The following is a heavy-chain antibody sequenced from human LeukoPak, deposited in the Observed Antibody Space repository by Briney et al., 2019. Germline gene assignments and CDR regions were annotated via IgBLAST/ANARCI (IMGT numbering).Heavy chain of an antibody. Sequence: ASVKVSCKASGYSFTSYGISWVRQAPGQGLEWMGWVNGYNGKTNYVQNLQDRVTMTTDTSTSTAYMELRSLRSDDTAVYYCARGPLGLRYFDWLLPKTDTYYFDYWGQGTLVTVSS. V-gene: IGHV1-18*01. D-gene: IGHD3-9*01. CDR2: VNGYNGKT. CDR3: ARGPLGLRYFDWLLPKTDTYYFDY. CDR1: GYSFTSYG. J-gene: IGHJ4*02.